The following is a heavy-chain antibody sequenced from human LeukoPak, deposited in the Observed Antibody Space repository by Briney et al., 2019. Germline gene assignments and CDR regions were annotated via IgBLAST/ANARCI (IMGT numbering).Heavy chain of an antibody. Sequence: SETLSLTCAVSGGSISSGGYSWSWIRQPPGKGLEWIGNIYHSGSTYYNPSLKSRVTISVDRSKNQFSLKLSSVTAADTAVYYCARGTRYGSGSYYPHFDLWGRGTLVTVSS. CDR3: ARGTRYGSGSYYPHFDL. J-gene: IGHJ2*01. CDR2: IYHSGST. CDR1: GGSISSGGYS. V-gene: IGHV4-30-2*01. D-gene: IGHD3-10*01.